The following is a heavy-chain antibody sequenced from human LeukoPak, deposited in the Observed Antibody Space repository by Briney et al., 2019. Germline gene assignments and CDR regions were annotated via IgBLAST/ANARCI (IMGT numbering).Heavy chain of an antibody. CDR2: VNPSSGDT. CDR3: ARGRRILVGDTNAGDFFDY. J-gene: IGHJ4*02. V-gene: IGHV1-2*02. Sequence: RRASVKVSCKASGYTFTDYYIHWVRQAPGQGLEWMGWVNPSSGDTYYAQKFQGRVTMTRDTSISTAYIELSRLRSDDTAVYYCARGRRILVGDTNAGDFFDYWGQGTLVTVSS. CDR1: GYTFTDYY. D-gene: IGHD1-26*01.